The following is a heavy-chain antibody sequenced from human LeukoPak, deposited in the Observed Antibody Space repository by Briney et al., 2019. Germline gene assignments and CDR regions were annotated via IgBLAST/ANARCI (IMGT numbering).Heavy chain of an antibody. D-gene: IGHD5-24*01. CDR3: ARDPRDGYAFDY. CDR1: GGSISSSNW. CDR2: IYHSGST. J-gene: IGHJ4*02. Sequence: PSETLSLTCAVSGGSISSSNWWSWVRQPPGEGLEWIGEIYHSGSTNYNPSLKSRVTISVDKSKNQFSLKLSSVTAADTAVYYCARDPRDGYAFDYWGQGTLVTVSS. V-gene: IGHV4-4*02.